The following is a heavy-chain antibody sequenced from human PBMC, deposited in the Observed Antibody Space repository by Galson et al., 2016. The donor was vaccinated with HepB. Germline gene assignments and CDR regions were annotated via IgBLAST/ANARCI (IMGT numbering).Heavy chain of an antibody. CDR1: GLTFSRFW. J-gene: IGHJ4*02. D-gene: IGHD1-1*01. Sequence: SLRLSCAASGLTFSRFWMTWVRQAPGKGLEWVANINQDGREKHYLDSVRGRFTNSRDNAKNSLYLQMNSLRAEDTAVYFCARAYQYTLDYWGQGTLVTVSS. V-gene: IGHV3-7*04. CDR2: INQDGREK. CDR3: ARAYQYTLDY.